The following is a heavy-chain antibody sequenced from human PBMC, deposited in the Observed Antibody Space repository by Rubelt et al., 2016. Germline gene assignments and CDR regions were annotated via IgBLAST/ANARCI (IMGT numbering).Heavy chain of an antibody. D-gene: IGHD2-2*03. V-gene: IGHV4-34*01. CDR1: GGSFSGYY. CDR3: AKIFGYCSGSSCYRWIDP. Sequence: QVQLQQWGAGLLKPSETLSLTCGVYGGSFSGYYWSWIRQPPGKGLEWLGEIHHSGSTNFNPSLKSRLTISVDQSKKQFSRNLTSVTAADTAVYYCAKIFGYCSGSSCYRWIDPWGQGTLVTVSS. J-gene: IGHJ5*02. CDR2: IHHSGST.